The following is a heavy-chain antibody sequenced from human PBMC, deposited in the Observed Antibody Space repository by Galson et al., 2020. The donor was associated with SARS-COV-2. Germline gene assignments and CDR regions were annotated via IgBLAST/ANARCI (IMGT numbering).Heavy chain of an antibody. CDR3: ARHRGSFSGGHYFDL. CDR2: INPDSAAS. Sequence: ASVKVSCKASGYTLTDNFLHWIRQAPGQGLEWMGWINPDSAASFPVQKFGGRVTMTRDTSISTAYMELNTLRSDDTAVYFCARHRGSFSGGHYFDLWGRGTLVTVSA. J-gene: IGHJ2*01. V-gene: IGHV1-2*02. CDR1: GYTLTDNF. D-gene: IGHD1-26*01.